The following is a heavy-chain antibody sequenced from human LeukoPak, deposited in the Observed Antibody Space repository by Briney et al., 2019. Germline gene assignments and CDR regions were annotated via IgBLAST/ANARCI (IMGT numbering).Heavy chain of an antibody. Sequence: GGSLRLSCAASGFTFSSYGMSWVRQAPGKGLEWVSAISGSGGSTYYADSVKGRFTISRDNSKNTLYLQMNSVRAEDTAVYYCAKAPITMIVVVMSYYFDYWGQGTLVTVSS. V-gene: IGHV3-23*01. CDR1: GFTFSSYG. D-gene: IGHD3-22*01. CDR2: ISGSGGST. CDR3: AKAPITMIVVVMSYYFDY. J-gene: IGHJ4*02.